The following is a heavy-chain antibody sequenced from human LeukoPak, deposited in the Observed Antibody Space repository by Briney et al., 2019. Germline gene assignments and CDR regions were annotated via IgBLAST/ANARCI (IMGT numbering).Heavy chain of an antibody. CDR1: GFTFSSYA. CDR3: AKKGSLVSPGNYFDY. D-gene: IGHD5/OR15-5a*01. J-gene: IGHJ4*02. Sequence: GGSLRLSCAASGFTFSSYAMSWVRQAPGEGLEWVSSLDESGSGTYYSDSVRGRYTISRDNSKNTLYLQMDSLRAEDTAVYYCAKKGSLVSPGNYFDYWGQGTLLTVSS. V-gene: IGHV3-23*05. CDR2: LDESGSGT.